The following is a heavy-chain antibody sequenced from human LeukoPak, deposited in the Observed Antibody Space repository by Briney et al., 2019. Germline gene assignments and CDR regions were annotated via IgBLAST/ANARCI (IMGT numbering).Heavy chain of an antibody. CDR1: GYTFTSYY. J-gene: IGHJ3*02. Sequence: AASVKVSCKASGYTFTSYYMHWVRQAPGQGLEWMGIINPSGGSTSYAQKFQGRVTMTRDTSTSTVYMELSSLRSEDTAVYYCARDLSFSSSWPNDAFDIWGQGTMVTVSS. CDR2: INPSGGST. CDR3: ARDLSFSSSWPNDAFDI. V-gene: IGHV1-46*01. D-gene: IGHD6-13*01.